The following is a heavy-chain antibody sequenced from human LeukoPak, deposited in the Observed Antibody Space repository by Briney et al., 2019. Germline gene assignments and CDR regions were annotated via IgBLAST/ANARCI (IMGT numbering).Heavy chain of an antibody. V-gene: IGHV4-4*02. J-gene: IGHJ5*02. Sequence: PSGTLSLTCAVSGASIFSGNWWSWVRQPPGKGLEWIGEIYHSGRANYNPSLKSRVTISLDKSKNQFSLNLSSVTAADTAVYYCARDLQEVAGISWGQGTLVTVSS. CDR1: GASIFSGNW. CDR3: ARDLQEVAGIS. D-gene: IGHD6-19*01. CDR2: IYHSGRA.